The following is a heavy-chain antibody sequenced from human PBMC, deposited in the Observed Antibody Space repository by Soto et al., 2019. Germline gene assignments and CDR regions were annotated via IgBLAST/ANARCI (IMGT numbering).Heavy chain of an antibody. J-gene: IGHJ2*01. CDR2: ISYDGSNK. Sequence: QVQLVESGGGVVQPGRSLRLSCAASGFTFSSYAMHWVRQAPGKGLEWVAVISYDGSNKYYADPVKGRFTISRDNSKNALYLQMNSLGAEDTAVYYCARGMYSSTYCWYFDLWGRGTLVTVSS. CDR1: GFTFSSYA. D-gene: IGHD6-13*01. V-gene: IGHV3-30-3*01. CDR3: ARGMYSSTYCWYFDL.